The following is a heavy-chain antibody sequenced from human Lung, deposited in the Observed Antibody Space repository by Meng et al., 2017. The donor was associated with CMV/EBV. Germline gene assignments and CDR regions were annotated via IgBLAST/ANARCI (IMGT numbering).Heavy chain of an antibody. Sequence: SVKVSXKASGGTFSSYTVNWVRQAPGQGLEWMGRIIPMFGATNYTQKFQGRVTITTDESTSTAYMELSSLRSEDTAVYYCAREPEATYPEYDGYYFDYWGQGTLVAVS. CDR1: GGTFSSYT. V-gene: IGHV1-69*05. CDR2: IIPMFGAT. J-gene: IGHJ4*02. CDR3: AREPEATYPEYDGYYFDY. D-gene: IGHD3-16*01.